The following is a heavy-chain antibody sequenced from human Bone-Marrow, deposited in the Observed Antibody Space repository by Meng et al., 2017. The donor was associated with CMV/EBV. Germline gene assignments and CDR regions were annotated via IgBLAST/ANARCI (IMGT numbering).Heavy chain of an antibody. CDR3: ARDRPYCSSTSCYFDY. D-gene: IGHD2-2*01. J-gene: IGHJ4*02. CDR1: YHFTGYY. CDR2: INPNSGGT. V-gene: IGHV1-2*02. Sequence: YHFTGYYMHWVRQAPGQGLEWMGWINPNSGGTNYAQKFQGRVTMTRDTSISTAYMELSRLRSDDTAVYYCARDRPYCSSTSCYFDYWGQGTLVTVSS.